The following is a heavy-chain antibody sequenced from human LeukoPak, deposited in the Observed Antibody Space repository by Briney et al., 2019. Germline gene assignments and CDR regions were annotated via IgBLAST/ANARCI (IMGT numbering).Heavy chain of an antibody. CDR3: AKDRYSGSYYGPDAFDI. CDR2: IRYDGSNK. V-gene: IGHV3-30*02. CDR1: GFTFSSYG. D-gene: IGHD1-26*01. Sequence: GGSLRLSCAASGFTFSSYGMYWVRQAPGKGLEWVAFIRYDGSNKYYADSVKGRFTISRDNSKNTLYLQMNSLRAEDTAVYYCAKDRYSGSYYGPDAFDIWGQGTMVTVSS. J-gene: IGHJ3*02.